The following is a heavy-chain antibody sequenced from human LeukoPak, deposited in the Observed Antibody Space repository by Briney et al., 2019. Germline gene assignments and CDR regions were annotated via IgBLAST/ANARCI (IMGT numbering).Heavy chain of an antibody. Sequence: SQTLSLTCAIPGDSVSSNSAAWNWIRQSPSRGLEWLGRTYYRSKWYYDYAVAVKSRISINPDTSKNQFSLQLSSVTPEDTAVYYCARDPVGGSTIFDYWGQGTLVTVSS. CDR1: GDSVSSNSAA. CDR3: ARDPVGGSTIFDY. J-gene: IGHJ4*02. V-gene: IGHV6-1*01. CDR2: TYYRSKWYY. D-gene: IGHD1-26*01.